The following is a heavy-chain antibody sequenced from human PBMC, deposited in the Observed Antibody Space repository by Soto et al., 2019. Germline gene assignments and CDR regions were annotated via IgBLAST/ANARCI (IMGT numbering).Heavy chain of an antibody. Sequence: QVQLVQSGAEVKKPGASVKVSCKASGYTFTSYAMHWVRQAPGQRLEWMGWINAGNGNTKYSQKFQGRVTITRDTSASTAYMELSSLRSEDTAVYYCARPSFYYDSSGYLYWGQGTLVTVSS. CDR3: ARPSFYYDSSGYLY. CDR2: INAGNGNT. CDR1: GYTFTSYA. J-gene: IGHJ4*02. D-gene: IGHD3-22*01. V-gene: IGHV1-3*01.